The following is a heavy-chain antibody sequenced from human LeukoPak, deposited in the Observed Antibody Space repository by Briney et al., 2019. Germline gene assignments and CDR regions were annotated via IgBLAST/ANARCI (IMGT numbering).Heavy chain of an antibody. V-gene: IGHV1-24*01. CDR2: FNPEDVET. Sequence: SVKVPCKVSGYTLTEISMHWVRQAPGQGLEWMGGFNPEDVETICARSFQGRLTVTKDTSTDTAYMELSSLRAEDTAMYYCATEIVGYGDVHYFDSWGQGTLVTVSS. CDR1: GYTLTEIS. CDR3: ATEIVGYGDVHYFDS. J-gene: IGHJ4*02. D-gene: IGHD4-17*01.